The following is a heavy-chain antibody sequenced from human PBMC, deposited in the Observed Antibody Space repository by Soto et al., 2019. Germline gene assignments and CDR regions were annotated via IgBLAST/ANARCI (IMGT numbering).Heavy chain of an antibody. D-gene: IGHD6-13*01. J-gene: IGHJ6*02. CDR1: GFTFSSYS. CDR3: ARHQGPAAGNYGMDV. V-gene: IGHV3-21*01. Sequence: GGSLRLSCAASGFTFSSYSMNWVRQAPGKGLEWVASISSSSSYVYYADSVKGRFTISRDKAKNSLFLQMSSLRAEDTALYYCARHQGPAAGNYGMDVWGRGTTVTVSS. CDR2: ISSSSSYV.